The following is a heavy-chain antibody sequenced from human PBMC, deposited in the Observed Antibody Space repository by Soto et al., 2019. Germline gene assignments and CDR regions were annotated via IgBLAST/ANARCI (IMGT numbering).Heavy chain of an antibody. D-gene: IGHD3-22*01. CDR1: GFTFSSYA. V-gene: IGHV3-23*01. Sequence: EVQLLESGGGLVQPGGSLRLSCAASGFTFSSYAMSWVRQAPGKGLEWVSAISGSGGSTYYADSVKGRVTISRDNSKNPLYLQMNRLRAEDTAVYYCAKVLYYYDSSGDLSAGDYWGQGTLVTVSS. J-gene: IGHJ4*02. CDR3: AKVLYYYDSSGDLSAGDY. CDR2: ISGSGGST.